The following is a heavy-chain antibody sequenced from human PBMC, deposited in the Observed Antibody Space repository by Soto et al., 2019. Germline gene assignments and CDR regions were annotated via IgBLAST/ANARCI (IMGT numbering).Heavy chain of an antibody. V-gene: IGHV1-3*01. Sequence: ASVKVSCKASGYTFTSYAMHWVRQAPGQRLEWMGWINAGNGNTKYSQKFQGRVTITRDTSASTAYMELSSLRSEDTAMYYCARIAAAGYRYYFQHWGQGTLVTVSS. CDR1: GYTFTSYA. J-gene: IGHJ1*01. D-gene: IGHD6-13*01. CDR2: INAGNGNT. CDR3: ARIAAAGYRYYFQH.